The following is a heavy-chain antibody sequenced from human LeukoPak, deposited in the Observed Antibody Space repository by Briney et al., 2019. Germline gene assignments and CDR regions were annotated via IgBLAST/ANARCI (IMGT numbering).Heavy chain of an antibody. V-gene: IGHV3-30*02. CDR3: AKDGKIKYNSGWQLTYYFDY. J-gene: IGHJ4*02. D-gene: IGHD6-19*01. CDR2: IRYDGSKK. CDR1: GFTFSSYG. Sequence: GGSLLLSCAASGFTFSSYGMHWVRQAPGKGVEGVAFIRYDGSKKYYADSVKGRFTVSRDNSKNTLYLEMNSLRAEDTAVYYCAKDGKIKYNSGWQLTYYFDYWGQGTLVTVSS.